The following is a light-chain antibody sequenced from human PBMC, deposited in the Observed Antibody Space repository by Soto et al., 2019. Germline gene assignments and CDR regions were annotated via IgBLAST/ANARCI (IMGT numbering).Light chain of an antibody. Sequence: EIVLTQSPGTLSLSPGERATLSCRASQSISSSYLAWYQQKPGQAPRLLIYDASSRATGIPDRFSGSGSGTDFSLTISRLEPEDFAFYYCQQYSNSPRTFGQGTKVDI. J-gene: IGKJ1*01. V-gene: IGKV3-20*01. CDR1: QSISSSY. CDR3: QQYSNSPRT. CDR2: DAS.